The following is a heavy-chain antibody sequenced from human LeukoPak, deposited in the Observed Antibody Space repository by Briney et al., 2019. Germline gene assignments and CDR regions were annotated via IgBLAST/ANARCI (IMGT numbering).Heavy chain of an antibody. D-gene: IGHD6-19*01. J-gene: IGHJ4*02. CDR2: IYPGDSDT. V-gene: IGHV5-51*01. CDR3: ARRSSGWYQDY. Sequence: GESLKISCKGSGYRFTNYWIGWVRQMPGKGLEWMGIIYPGDSDTRYSPSFQGQVTISADKSISTAYLQWSSLKASDTAIYYCARRSSGWYQDYWGQGTLVTVSS. CDR1: GYRFTNYW.